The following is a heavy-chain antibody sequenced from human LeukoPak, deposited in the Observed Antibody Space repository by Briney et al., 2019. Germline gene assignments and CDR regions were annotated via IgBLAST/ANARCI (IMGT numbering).Heavy chain of an antibody. CDR2: SRGSGGDT. CDR3: AKCFNYYYFYMDV. CDR1: GFTFSNYA. V-gene: IGHV3-23*01. J-gene: IGHJ6*03. Sequence: GGSLRLSCAASGFTFSNYAMSWVRQAPGKGLEWVSSSRGSGGDTFYADSVKGRFTISRDNSKNTLYLQMNSLRAEDTAVYYCAKCFNYYYFYMDVWGKGTTVTVSS.